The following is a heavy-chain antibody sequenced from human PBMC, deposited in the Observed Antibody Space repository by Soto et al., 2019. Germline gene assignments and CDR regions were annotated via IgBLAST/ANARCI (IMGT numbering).Heavy chain of an antibody. CDR1: GGTFSSYA. J-gene: IGHJ6*02. V-gene: IGHV1-69*13. CDR2: IIPIFGTA. D-gene: IGHD2-2*01. CDR3: ARDRAPGYCSSTSCKKDV. Sequence: SVKVSCKASGGTFSSYAISWVRQAPGQGLEWMGGIIPIFGTANYAQKFQGRVTITADESTSTAYMELSSLRSEDTAVYYCARDRAPGYCSSTSCKKDVWGQGTTVTVSS.